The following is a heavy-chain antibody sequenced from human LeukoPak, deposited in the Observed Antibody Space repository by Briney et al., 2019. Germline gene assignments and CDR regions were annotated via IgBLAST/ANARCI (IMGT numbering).Heavy chain of an antibody. Sequence: SETLSLTCTVSGGSISSGGYYWSWIRQPPGKGLEWIGYIYHSGSTYYNPSLKSRVTISVDTSKNQFSLKLSSVTAADTAVYYCARDLRSWHEYYMDVWGKGTTVTVSS. D-gene: IGHD6-13*01. CDR3: ARDLRSWHEYYMDV. CDR2: IYHSGST. CDR1: GGSISSGGYY. J-gene: IGHJ6*03. V-gene: IGHV4-30-2*01.